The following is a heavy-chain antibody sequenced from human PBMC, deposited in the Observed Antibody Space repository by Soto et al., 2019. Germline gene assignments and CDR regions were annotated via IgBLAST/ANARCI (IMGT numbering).Heavy chain of an antibody. CDR1: GGSISSYY. CDR2: IYYSGST. J-gene: IGHJ6*03. CDR3: ARRATVTRPPYYYYMDV. Sequence: SETLSLTCTVSGGSISSYYWSWIRQPPGKGLEWIGYIYYSGSTNYNPSLKSRVTISVDTSKNQFSLKLSSVTAEDTAVYYCARRATVTRPPYYYYMDVWGKGTTVTVSS. V-gene: IGHV4-59*01. D-gene: IGHD4-17*01.